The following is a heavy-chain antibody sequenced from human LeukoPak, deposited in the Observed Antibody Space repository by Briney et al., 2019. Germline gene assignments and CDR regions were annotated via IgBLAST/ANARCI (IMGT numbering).Heavy chain of an antibody. CDR2: ISSSGSTI. Sequence: SGGSLRLSCATSGFTFSDYYMSWIRQAPGKGLEWLSYISSSGSTIYYADSVKGRFTITRDNAKNTLYLQMNSLRGEDTAVYYCGREDRGVLGNDAFDIWGQGTMVTVSS. J-gene: IGHJ3*02. CDR1: GFTFSDYY. V-gene: IGHV3-11*04. CDR3: GREDRGVLGNDAFDI. D-gene: IGHD2-8*01.